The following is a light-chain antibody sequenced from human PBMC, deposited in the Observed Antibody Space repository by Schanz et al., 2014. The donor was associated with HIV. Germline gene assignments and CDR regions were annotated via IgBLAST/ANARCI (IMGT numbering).Light chain of an antibody. V-gene: IGLV1-51*01. CDR1: SSNIGRNY. J-gene: IGLJ3*02. Sequence: QSVLTQPPSVSAAPGQKVTISCSGSSSNIGRNYVAWYQQLPGTAPKLLVYDNNKRPSGIPDRISGSKSGTSATLGITGLQTGDEADYYCGTWDSSLWVFGGGTKLTVL. CDR3: GTWDSSLWV. CDR2: DNN.